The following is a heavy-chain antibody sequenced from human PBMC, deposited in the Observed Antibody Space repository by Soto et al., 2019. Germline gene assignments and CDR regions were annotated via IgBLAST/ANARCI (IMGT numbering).Heavy chain of an antibody. J-gene: IGHJ6*03. CDR2: IYYSGST. D-gene: IGHD6-6*01. V-gene: IGHV4-59*08. Sequence: SETLSLTCTVSGGSISSYYWSWIRQPPGKGLEWIGYIYYSGSTNYTPSLKSRVTISVDTSKNQFSLELSSVTAADTAVYYCARRASTVHLYYYYYYMDVWGKGTTVTVSS. CDR1: GGSISSYY. CDR3: ARRASTVHLYYYYYYMDV.